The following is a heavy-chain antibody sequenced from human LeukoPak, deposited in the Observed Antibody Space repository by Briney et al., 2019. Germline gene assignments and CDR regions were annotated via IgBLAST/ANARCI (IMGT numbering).Heavy chain of an antibody. J-gene: IGHJ4*02. V-gene: IGHV3-30*18. CDR2: IPYDGTNK. CDR1: GFTFSSYG. D-gene: IGHD2-2*01. CDR3: AKDGGDCSSTSCPLWYFDY. Sequence: GGSLRLSCAASGFTFSSYGMHWVRQAPGKGLEWVAVIPYDGTNKYYADSVKGRFTISRDNSKNTLYLQMNSLRAEDTAVYYCAKDGGDCSSTSCPLWYFDYWGQGTLVTVSS.